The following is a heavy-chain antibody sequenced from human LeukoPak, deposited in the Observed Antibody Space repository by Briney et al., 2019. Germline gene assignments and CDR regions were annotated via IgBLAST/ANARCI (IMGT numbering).Heavy chain of an antibody. CDR1: GYTFTGYY. CDR3: ARTFSYNWNCEPLDY. D-gene: IGHD1-7*01. V-gene: IGHV1-2*02. Sequence: ASVKVSCKASGYTFTGYYMHWVRQAPGQGLEWMGWINPNSGGTNYAQKFQGRVTMTRDTSISTAYMELSRLRSDDTAVYYCARTFSYNWNCEPLDYWGQGTLVTVSS. J-gene: IGHJ4*02. CDR2: INPNSGGT.